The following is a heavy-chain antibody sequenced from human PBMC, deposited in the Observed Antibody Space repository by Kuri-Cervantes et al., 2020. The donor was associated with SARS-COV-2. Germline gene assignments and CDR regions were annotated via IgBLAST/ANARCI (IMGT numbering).Heavy chain of an antibody. D-gene: IGHD6-6*01. CDR2: IIPIFGTA. V-gene: IGHV1-69*05. CDR1: GGTFSSYA. Sequence: SVKVSCKASGGTFSSYAISWVRQAPGQGLEWMGGIIPIFGTANYAQKFQGRVTITTDESTSTAYMELSSLRAEDTAVYYCARGMGRYSSSFDYWGQGTLVTVSS. CDR3: ARGMGRYSSSFDY. J-gene: IGHJ4*02.